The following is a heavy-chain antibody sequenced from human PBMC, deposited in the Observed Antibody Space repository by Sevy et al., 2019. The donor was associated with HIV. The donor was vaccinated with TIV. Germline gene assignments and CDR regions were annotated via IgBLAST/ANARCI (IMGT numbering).Heavy chain of an antibody. D-gene: IGHD2-21*02. CDR2: INPYSGGT. CDR1: GYTFNSFY. J-gene: IGHJ4*02. Sequence: ASGKVSCKASGYTFNSFYIHWVRQAPGQGLEWMGWINPYSGGTHYAQKFQGRVTLTRDTSISVAYMDLTSLRSNDTAVYYCVRDRFYGGDSVTFAGDFWGQGTLVTVSS. V-gene: IGHV1-2*02. CDR3: VRDRFYGGDSVTFAGDF.